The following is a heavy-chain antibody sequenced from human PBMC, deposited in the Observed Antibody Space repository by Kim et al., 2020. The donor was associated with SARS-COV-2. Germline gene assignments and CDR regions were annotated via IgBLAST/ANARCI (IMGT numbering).Heavy chain of an antibody. V-gene: IGHV3-15*01. CDR1: GFTFSNAW. CDR2: IKTKTDGGTT. J-gene: IGHJ4*02. D-gene: IGHD3-10*01. CDR3: TTSELLTPYYFDY. Sequence: GGSLRLSCAASGFTFSNAWMSWVRQAPGKGLEWVGRIKTKTDGGTTDYAAPVKGRFTISRDDSKNTLYLQMNSLKTEDTAVYYCTTSELLTPYYFDYWGQGALVTVSS.